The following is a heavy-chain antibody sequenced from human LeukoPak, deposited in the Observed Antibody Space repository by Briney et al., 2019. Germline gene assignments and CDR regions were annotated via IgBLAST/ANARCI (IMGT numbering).Heavy chain of an antibody. J-gene: IGHJ4*02. V-gene: IGHV4-39*01. D-gene: IGHD3/OR15-3a*01. CDR2: XYYNGAT. Sequence: XGWXXXPPGXXLXXXGXXYYNGATQYNPSIQSGVTMSIKKSNNQFSLKLSSVTAADTAVYYCAIEGRETSYDLGRKTDYWGQGTLVTVSS. CDR3: AIEGRETSYDLGRKTDY.